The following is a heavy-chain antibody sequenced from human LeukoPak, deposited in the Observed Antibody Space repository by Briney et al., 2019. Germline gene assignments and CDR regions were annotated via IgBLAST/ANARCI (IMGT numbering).Heavy chain of an antibody. Sequence: GESLKISCKGSGYSFTSYWISWVRQMPGKGLEWMGRIDPSDSYTNYSPSFRGHVTISADKSISTAYLQWSSLKASDTAMYYCARHYHKVAGEFDYWGQGTLVTVSS. V-gene: IGHV5-10-1*01. CDR1: GYSFTSYW. D-gene: IGHD6-19*01. CDR2: IDPSDSYT. CDR3: ARHYHKVAGEFDY. J-gene: IGHJ4*02.